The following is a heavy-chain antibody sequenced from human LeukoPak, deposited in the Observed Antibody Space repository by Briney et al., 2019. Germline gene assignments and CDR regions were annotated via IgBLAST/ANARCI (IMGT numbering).Heavy chain of an antibody. V-gene: IGHV3-30-3*01. J-gene: IGHJ4*02. CDR3: ARAKDGTNILDY. Sequence: PGGSLRLSCAASGFTFSDFAIHWVRQAPGKGLEWVTLISYNGVIKYYADSVKGRFTISRDNSKNTLYLQMDTLRAEDTAVYYCARAKDGTNILDYWGQGTLVTVSS. CDR2: ISYNGVIK. D-gene: IGHD5-24*01. CDR1: GFTFSDFA.